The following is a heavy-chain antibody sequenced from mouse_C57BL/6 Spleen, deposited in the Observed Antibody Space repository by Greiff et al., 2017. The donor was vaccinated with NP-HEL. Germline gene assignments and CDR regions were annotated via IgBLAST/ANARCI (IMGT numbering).Heavy chain of an antibody. CDR2: IYPGDGDT. CDR3: AREDWGSGAMDY. CDR1: GYAFSSSW. Sequence: QVQLKQSGPELVKPGASVKISCKASGYAFSSSWMNWVKQRPGKGLEWIGRIYPGDGDTNYNGKFKGKATLTADKSSSTAYMQLSSLTSEDSAVYFCAREDWGSGAMDYWGQGTSVTGSS. D-gene: IGHD4-1*01. V-gene: IGHV1-82*01. J-gene: IGHJ4*01.